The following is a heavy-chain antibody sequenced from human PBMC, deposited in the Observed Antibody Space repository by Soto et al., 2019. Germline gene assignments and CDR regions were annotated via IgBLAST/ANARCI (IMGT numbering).Heavy chain of an antibody. J-gene: IGHJ6*02. CDR1: GFIFNTYG. CDR2: LSYDGSNK. Sequence: QVQLVESGGGVVEPGRSLRLSGAASGFIFNTYGMHWVRKAPGKGLERVAVLSYDGSNKYYAGSVKGRLTISRDNSKNTLYLQMNSLRAEDTAVYYCAKGQHCSTTSCYFYFYGMDVWGQGTKVAVSS. V-gene: IGHV3-30*18. CDR3: AKGQHCSTTSCYFYFYGMDV. D-gene: IGHD2-2*01.